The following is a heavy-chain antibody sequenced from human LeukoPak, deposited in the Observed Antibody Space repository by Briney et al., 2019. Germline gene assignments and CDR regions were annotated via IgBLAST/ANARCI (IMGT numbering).Heavy chain of an antibody. V-gene: IGHV4-34*01. D-gene: IGHD1-20*01. CDR2: INHSGSN. CDR3: AIRRGITGAGNI. CDR1: GGSFSGYY. Sequence: SETLSLTCAVYGGSFSGYYWSWIRQPPGKGLEWIGEINHSGSNNYNPSLKSRVTISVDTSKNQFSLKLSSVTAADTAVYYCAIRRGITGAGNIWGQGTMVTVSS. J-gene: IGHJ3*02.